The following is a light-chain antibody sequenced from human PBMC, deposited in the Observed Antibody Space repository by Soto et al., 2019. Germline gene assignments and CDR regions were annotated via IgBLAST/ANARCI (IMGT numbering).Light chain of an antibody. CDR1: QSISSY. CDR3: HKSYSSPRLT. Sequence: DIHMTQSPSSLGSSVGDRVTITFRAIQSISSYLHWYQQKPGNAPNPLIYAESRLKSGVPSRFSGSGSGKDFTLTISSLPSEDVATYYCHKSYSSPRLTFGGGTKVDI. J-gene: IGKJ4*01. CDR2: AES. V-gene: IGKV1-39*01.